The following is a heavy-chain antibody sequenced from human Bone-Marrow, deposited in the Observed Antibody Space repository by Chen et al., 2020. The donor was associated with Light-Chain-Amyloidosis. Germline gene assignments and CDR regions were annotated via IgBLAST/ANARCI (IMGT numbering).Heavy chain of an antibody. V-gene: IGHV4-30-4*01. CDR3: AMNSFESDDYYYYGILDY. CDR1: GGSISSGDYY. Sequence: QVQLQESGPGLVKPSQTLSLTGTVSGGSISSGDYYWSWIGQSPGKGLEWIGCISKSGTSYHNPSLSSRLTMSVDRSENQFSLKLSSLTAADTAVYYCAMNSFESDDYYYYGILDYWGQGTLVTVSS. D-gene: IGHD3-22*01. CDR2: ISKSGTS. J-gene: IGHJ4*02.